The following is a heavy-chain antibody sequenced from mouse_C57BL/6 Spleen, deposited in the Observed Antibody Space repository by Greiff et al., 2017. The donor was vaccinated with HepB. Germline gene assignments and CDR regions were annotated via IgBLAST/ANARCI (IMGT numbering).Heavy chain of an antibody. CDR2: IYPGGGYT. CDR3: ARIYYGNSYYAMDY. D-gene: IGHD2-1*01. CDR1: GYTFTNYW. Sequence: VQLQESGAELVRPGTSVKMSCKASGYTFTNYWIGWAKQRPGHGLEWIGDIYPGGGYTNYNEKFKGKATLTADKSSSTAYMQFSSLTSEDSAIYYCARIYYGNSYYAMDYWGQGTSVTVSS. J-gene: IGHJ4*01. V-gene: IGHV1-63*01.